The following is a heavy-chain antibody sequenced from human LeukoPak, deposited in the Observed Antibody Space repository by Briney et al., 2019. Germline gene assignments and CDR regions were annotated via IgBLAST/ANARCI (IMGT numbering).Heavy chain of an antibody. CDR1: GFRVTSDD. Sequence: GGSLRLSCAASGFRVTSDDMSWVRQAPGKGLEWVSVIYSGGSTYYADSVKGRFTISRDNSMNTLYLQMNSLRADDTAVYYCARGRQWLEIAYWGQGTLVAVSS. CDR3: ARGRQWLEIAY. CDR2: IYSGGST. J-gene: IGHJ4*02. V-gene: IGHV3-53*01. D-gene: IGHD6-19*01.